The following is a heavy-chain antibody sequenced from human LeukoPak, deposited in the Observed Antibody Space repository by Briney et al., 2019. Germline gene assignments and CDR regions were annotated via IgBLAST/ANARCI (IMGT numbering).Heavy chain of an antibody. J-gene: IGHJ4*02. CDR1: GFTFSSYG. CDR2: IWYDGSNK. Sequence: GGSLRLSCAASGFTFSSYGMHWVRQAPGKGLERVAVIWYDGSNKYYADSVKGRFTISRDNSKNTLYLQMNSLRAEDTAVYYCARGERGYYYDSSGYPDYWGQGTLVTVSS. D-gene: IGHD3-22*01. CDR3: ARGERGYYYDSSGYPDY. V-gene: IGHV3-33*01.